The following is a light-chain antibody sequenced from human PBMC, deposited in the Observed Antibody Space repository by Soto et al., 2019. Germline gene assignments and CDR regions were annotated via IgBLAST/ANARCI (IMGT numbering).Light chain of an antibody. Sequence: QSALTQPPSASGTPGQRVTISCSRSSSNIGSNYVYWYQQLPGTAPKLLIYRNNQRPSGVPDRFSGSKSGTSASLAISGLRSEDEADYYCAAWDDSLSGLVFGGGTKLTVL. CDR3: AAWDDSLSGLV. J-gene: IGLJ2*01. V-gene: IGLV1-47*01. CDR1: SSNIGSNY. CDR2: RNN.